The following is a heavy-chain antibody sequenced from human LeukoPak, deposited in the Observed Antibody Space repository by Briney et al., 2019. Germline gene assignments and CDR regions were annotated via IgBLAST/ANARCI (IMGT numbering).Heavy chain of an antibody. J-gene: IGHJ4*02. CDR3: AREPTSGREPTSGRPLDY. Sequence: SETLSPTCTVSGGSISGYFWSWIRQPAGKGLEWIGRIYSSGSNNYNPSLKSRVTMSLDTSKNHLSVNLSSVTAADTAVYYCAREPTSGREPTSGRPLDYWGQGTLVTVSS. CDR1: GGSISGYF. V-gene: IGHV4-4*07. CDR2: IYSSGSN. D-gene: IGHD5-12*01.